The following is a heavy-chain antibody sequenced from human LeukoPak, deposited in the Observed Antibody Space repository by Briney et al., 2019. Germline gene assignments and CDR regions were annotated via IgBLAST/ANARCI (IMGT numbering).Heavy chain of an antibody. CDR1: GDSISSHNHF. J-gene: IGHJ5*02. CDR2: MYYSGRT. Sequence: SQTLSLTCTVSGDSISSHNHFWSWVRQVPGKGLEWIGYMYYSGRTNYNPSLDSRLTISVDTSKNQFSLKLTSVTAADTALYYCARVVGSTSWFDTWGQGILVTASS. CDR3: ARVVGSTSWFDT. D-gene: IGHD2/OR15-2a*01. V-gene: IGHV4-31*03.